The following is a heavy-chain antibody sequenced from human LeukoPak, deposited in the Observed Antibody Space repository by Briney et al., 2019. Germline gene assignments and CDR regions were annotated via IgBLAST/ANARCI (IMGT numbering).Heavy chain of an antibody. CDR1: GGSFSGYY. D-gene: IGHD3-16*01. CDR3: ARVTVSWGRPYYFDY. V-gene: IGHV4-34*01. Sequence: SETLSLTCAVYGGSFSGYYWSWIRQPLGKGLEWIGEINHSGSTNYNPSLKSRVTISVDTSKNQFSLKLSSVTAADTAVYYCARVTVSWGRPYYFDYWGQGTLVTVSS. J-gene: IGHJ4*02. CDR2: INHSGST.